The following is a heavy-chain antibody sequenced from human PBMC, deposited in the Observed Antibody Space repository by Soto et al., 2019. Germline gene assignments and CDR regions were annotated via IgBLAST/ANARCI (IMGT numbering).Heavy chain of an antibody. CDR1: GFTFSNVW. V-gene: IGHV3-15*01. J-gene: IGHJ4*02. CDR2: IRREIDGGTR. Sequence: EVQLVESGGGLVKPGGSLRLSCAASGFTFSNVWMSWVRQAPGKGLEWVGRIRREIDGGTREYAAPVKGRFTISRDDSKNTLYLQMSSLKSEDTAVYFCATEGSGCCNSWGQGTLVTVSS. D-gene: IGHD1-26*01. CDR3: ATEGSGCCNS.